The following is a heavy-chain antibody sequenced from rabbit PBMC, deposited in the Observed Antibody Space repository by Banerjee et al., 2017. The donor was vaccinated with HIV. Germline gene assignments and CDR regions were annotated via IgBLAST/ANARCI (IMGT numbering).Heavy chain of an antibody. CDR3: AINAGYAGINYAHNL. D-gene: IGHD8-1*01. CDR2: IYTGSSGNT. V-gene: IGHV1S45*01. CDR1: GFSFSNSYY. J-gene: IGHJ4*01. Sequence: QEQMVESGGGLVQPEGSLTLTCTASGFSFSNSYYMCWVRQAPGKGLEWIGCIYTGSSGNTYYASWAKGRFTISKTSSTTVTLQMTSLTVADTATYFCAINAGYAGINYAHNLWGQGTLVTVS.